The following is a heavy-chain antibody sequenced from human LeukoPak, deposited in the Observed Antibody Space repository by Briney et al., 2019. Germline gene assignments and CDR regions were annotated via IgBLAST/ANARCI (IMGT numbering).Heavy chain of an antibody. Sequence: PSETLSLTCAVYGGSFSGHFWGWIRQSPGKGLEWIGEVNEYGTTRYNPSHKSRVSISEDSPKNQMSLNLNSVTAADTGVYYCARVRASGSSPFDYWGQGTLVTVSS. CDR3: ARVRASGSSPFDY. D-gene: IGHD3-10*01. J-gene: IGHJ4*02. V-gene: IGHV4-34*01. CDR2: VNEYGTT. CDR1: GGSFSGHF.